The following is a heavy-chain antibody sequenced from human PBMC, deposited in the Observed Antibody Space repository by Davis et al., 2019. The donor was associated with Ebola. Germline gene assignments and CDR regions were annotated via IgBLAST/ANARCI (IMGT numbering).Heavy chain of an antibody. CDR1: GYTFTDYY. D-gene: IGHD3-10*01. J-gene: IGHJ4*02. CDR2: INPNSGGT. V-gene: IGHV1-2*02. CDR3: ARDLGAGVTLLFDY. Sequence: ASVKVSCKASGYTFTDYYIHWVRQAPGQGLEWMGWINPNSGGTNYAQKFQGRVTMTRDTSISTAYMELSRLRSDDTAVYYCARDLGAGVTLLFDYWGQGTLVTVSS.